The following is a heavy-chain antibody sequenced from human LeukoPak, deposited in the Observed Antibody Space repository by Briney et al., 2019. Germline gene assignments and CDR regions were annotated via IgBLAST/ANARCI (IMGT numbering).Heavy chain of an antibody. J-gene: IGHJ4*02. CDR2: ISSSSSYI. CDR3: ARDSTAARCGY. CDR1: GFTFSSYS. V-gene: IGHV3-21*01. D-gene: IGHD4-17*01. Sequence: GGSLRLSCAASGFTFSSYSMNWVRQAPGKGLEWISSISSSSSYIYYADSVKGRFTISRDNAKNSLYLQMNSLRAEDTAVYYCARDSTAARCGYWGQGTLVTVSS.